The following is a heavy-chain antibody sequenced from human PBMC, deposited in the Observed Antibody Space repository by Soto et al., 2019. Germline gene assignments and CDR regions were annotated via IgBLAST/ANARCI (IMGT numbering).Heavy chain of an antibody. CDR2: IYYSGST. D-gene: IGHD6-19*01. J-gene: IGHJ3*02. V-gene: IGHV4-59*01. CDR1: GGSISSYY. Sequence: QVQLQESGPGLVKPSETLSLTCTVSGGSISSYYWSWIRQPPGKGLEWIGYIYYSGSTNYNPSLKSRVTISVDTSKNQFSLKLSSVTAADTAVYCYARAASSGWYVGAFDIWGQGTMVTVSS. CDR3: ARAASSGWYVGAFDI.